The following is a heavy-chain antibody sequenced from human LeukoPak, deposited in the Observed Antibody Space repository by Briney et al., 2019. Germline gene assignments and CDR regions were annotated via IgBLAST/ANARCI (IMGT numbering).Heavy chain of an antibody. J-gene: IGHJ5*02. Sequence: GASVKVSCKASGGTFSSYAISWVRQAPGQGLEWMGRIIPILGIANYAQKFQGRVTITADKSTSTAYMELSSLRSKDTAVYYCARNYGSGSPLNWFDPWGQGTLVTVSS. D-gene: IGHD3-10*01. CDR1: GGTFSSYA. CDR3: ARNYGSGSPLNWFDP. V-gene: IGHV1-69*04. CDR2: IIPILGIA.